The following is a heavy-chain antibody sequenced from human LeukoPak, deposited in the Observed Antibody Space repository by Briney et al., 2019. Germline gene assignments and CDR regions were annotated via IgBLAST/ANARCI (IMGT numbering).Heavy chain of an antibody. D-gene: IGHD4-17*01. Sequence: GSLRLSCAASGFTYSSYAMNWVRQAPGKGLEWVAIIRHDGNNKYYADSGKGRFTISRDNSKNTLYLQMNSLRAEDTAVYYCARDIDNGDYVVYWGQGTLVTVSS. CDR3: ARDIDNGDYVVY. CDR1: GFTYSSYA. J-gene: IGHJ4*02. V-gene: IGHV3-33*08. CDR2: IRHDGNNK.